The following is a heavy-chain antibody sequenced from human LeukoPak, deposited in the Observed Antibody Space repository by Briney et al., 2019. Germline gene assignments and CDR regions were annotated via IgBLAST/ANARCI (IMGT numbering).Heavy chain of an antibody. CDR2: ISSGGGTT. V-gene: IGHV3-23*01. J-gene: IGHJ4*02. D-gene: IGHD2-21*01. CDR1: GFTFSNNA. Sequence: GGSLRLSCAASGFTFSNNAMSWVRQAPGKGLEWVSGISSGGGTTYYADSVKGRFTISRDNSKNTLYLQMNSLRAEDTAVYYCAKVLVVGATCPRSYYFDSWGQGTLLTVSS. CDR3: AKVLVVGATCPRSYYFDS.